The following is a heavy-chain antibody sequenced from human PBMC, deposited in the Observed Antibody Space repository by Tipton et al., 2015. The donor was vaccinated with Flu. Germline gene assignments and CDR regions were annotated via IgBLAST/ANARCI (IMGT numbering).Heavy chain of an antibody. D-gene: IGHD3-10*02. CDR3: ARHTGDSVRGRIDY. CDR2: ISHSGTT. V-gene: IGHV4-38-2*01. Sequence: TLSLTCDVSGYSISSGYYWGWIRQPPGKRLEWIGSISHSGTTYYNPSLKSRLTISVDTSKNQFSLRLSSVTAADAAIYYCARHTGDSVRGRIDYWGQGTLVTVSS. CDR1: GYSISSGYY. J-gene: IGHJ4*02.